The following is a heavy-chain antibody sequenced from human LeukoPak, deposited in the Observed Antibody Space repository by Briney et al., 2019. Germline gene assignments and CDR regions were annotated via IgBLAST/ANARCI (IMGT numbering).Heavy chain of an antibody. CDR1: GFPFSSYW. D-gene: IGHD1-1*01. Sequence: GGSLRLSCAASGFPFSSYWMSWVRQVPGKGLEWVANIKQDGSDKYYVDSVKGRFTISRDNAKNSLYLKLNSLRADDTAVYYCARLTGTTGFDYWGQGTLVSVSS. J-gene: IGHJ4*02. V-gene: IGHV3-7*01. CDR2: IKQDGSDK. CDR3: ARLTGTTGFDY.